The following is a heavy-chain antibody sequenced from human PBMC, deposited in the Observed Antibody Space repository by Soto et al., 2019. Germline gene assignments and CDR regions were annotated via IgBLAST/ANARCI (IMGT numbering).Heavy chain of an antibody. V-gene: IGHV4-59*01. Sequence: SETLSLTXTVPGGSISSYYWSWILQPPGKGLEWIGYIYYSGRTNYNPSLKSRVTISVDTSKNQFSLKLSSVTAADTAVYYCARGYCSSTSCYIWDNWFDPWGQGTLVTVSS. CDR1: GGSISSYY. J-gene: IGHJ5*02. D-gene: IGHD2-2*02. CDR3: ARGYCSSTSCYIWDNWFDP. CDR2: IYYSGRT.